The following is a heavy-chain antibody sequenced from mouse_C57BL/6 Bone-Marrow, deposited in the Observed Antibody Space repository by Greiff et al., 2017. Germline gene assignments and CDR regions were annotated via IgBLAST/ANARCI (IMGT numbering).Heavy chain of an antibody. CDR3: AREGLMITTRYFDD. J-gene: IGHJ2*01. V-gene: IGHV1-81*01. D-gene: IGHD2-4*01. CDR1: GYTFTSYG. Sequence: VQLQQSGAELARPGASVKLSCKASGYTFTSYGISWVKQRTGQGLEWIGEIYPRSGNTYYNEKFKGKATLTADKSSSTAYMELRSLTSEDSAVYFCAREGLMITTRYFDDWGQGTTLTVSS. CDR2: IYPRSGNT.